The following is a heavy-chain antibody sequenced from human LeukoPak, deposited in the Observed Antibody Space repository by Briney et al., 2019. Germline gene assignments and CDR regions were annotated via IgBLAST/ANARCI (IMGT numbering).Heavy chain of an antibody. CDR2: IRYDGSNK. V-gene: IGHV3-30*02. CDR3: AKGSVHCSSTGCYSWNWYFDL. CDR1: GFTFSSYG. Sequence: GGSLRLSCAASGFTFSSYGMHWVRQAPGKGLEWVAFIRYDGSNKYYADSVKGRFTISRDNSKNTLYLQMNSLRAEDTAVYYCAKGSVHCSSTGCYSWNWYFDLWGRGTLVTVSS. J-gene: IGHJ2*01. D-gene: IGHD2-2*01.